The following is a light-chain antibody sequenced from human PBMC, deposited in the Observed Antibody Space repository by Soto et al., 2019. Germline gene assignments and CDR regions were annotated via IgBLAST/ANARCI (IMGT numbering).Light chain of an antibody. V-gene: IGLV1-40*01. CDR1: SSNIVAGYD. Sequence: QAVVTQPPSVSGAPGQRVTISCTGSSSNIVAGYDVHWYQQLPGTAPKLLIYGNTNRPSGVPDRFSGSRSGTSASLAITGLQAEDEADYYCQSYDSSLSVYVFGAGTKVTVL. CDR2: GNT. J-gene: IGLJ1*01. CDR3: QSYDSSLSVYV.